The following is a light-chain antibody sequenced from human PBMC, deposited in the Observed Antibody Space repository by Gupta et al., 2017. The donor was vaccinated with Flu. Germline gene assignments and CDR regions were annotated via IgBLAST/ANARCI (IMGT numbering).Light chain of an antibody. CDR1: QSLLYSDGNTY. CDR2: QVS. V-gene: IGKV2-30*01. J-gene: IGKJ1*01. Sequence: ISGRSSQSLLYSDGNTYLHWFQQRPGQSPRRLIYQVSHRESGVPDRFSGSGSGTDFTLKISRVEAEDVGVYYCMQGSRWPWAFGQGTKVEIK. CDR3: MQGSRWPWA.